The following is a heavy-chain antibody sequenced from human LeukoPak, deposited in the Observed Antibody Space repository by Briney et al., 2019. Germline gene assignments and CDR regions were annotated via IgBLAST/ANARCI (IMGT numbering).Heavy chain of an antibody. Sequence: PGGSLRLSCAASGFTFSSYSMNWVRQAPGKGLEWVSSISSSSSYIYYADSVKGRFTISRDNAKISLYLQMNSLRAEDTAVYYCASYDFWSGYLVDDAFDIWGQGTMVTVSS. CDR1: GFTFSSYS. J-gene: IGHJ3*02. CDR3: ASYDFWSGYLVDDAFDI. V-gene: IGHV3-21*01. D-gene: IGHD3-3*01. CDR2: ISSSSSYI.